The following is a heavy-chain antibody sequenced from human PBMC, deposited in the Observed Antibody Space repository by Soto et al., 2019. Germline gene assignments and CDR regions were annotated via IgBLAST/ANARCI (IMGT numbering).Heavy chain of an antibody. CDR1: VFTVSGDG. Sequence: AGSLSLCYTDSVFTVSGDGMHWFRQARGKGLEWVAVISYDGSNKYYADSVKGRFTISRDNSKNTLYLQMHSLRAEDTAVYFCAKERDNGADRYYFDYWGQGTLVTVSS. J-gene: IGHJ4*02. D-gene: IGHD2-8*01. V-gene: IGHV3-30*18. CDR3: AKERDNGADRYYFDY. CDR2: ISYDGSNK.